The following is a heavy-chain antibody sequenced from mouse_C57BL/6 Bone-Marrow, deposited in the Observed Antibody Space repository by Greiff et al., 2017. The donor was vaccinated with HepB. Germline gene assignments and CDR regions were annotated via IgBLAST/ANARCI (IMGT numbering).Heavy chain of an antibody. CDR2: ISDGGSYT. CDR1: GFTFSSYA. J-gene: IGHJ1*03. Sequence: EVHLVESGGGLVKPGGSLKLSCAASGFTFSSYAMSWVRQTPEKRLAWVATISDGGSYTYYPDNVKGRFTISRDNAKNNLYLQMSHLKSEDTAMYYCARDTTVVSYWYFDVWGTGTTVTVSS. V-gene: IGHV5-4*01. CDR3: ARDTTVVSYWYFDV. D-gene: IGHD1-1*01.